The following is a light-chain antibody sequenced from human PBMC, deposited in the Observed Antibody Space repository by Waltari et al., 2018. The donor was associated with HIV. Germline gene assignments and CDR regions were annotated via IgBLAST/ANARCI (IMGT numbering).Light chain of an antibody. Sequence: TCGGNNIGSKNVHWYQQKPRQAPVLVVFNGGDRPSGIPQRLSGSSSENTATLTISRVEVGDEADYYCQVWDSSSDHPGVFGSGTKVTVL. CDR2: NGG. J-gene: IGLJ1*01. CDR3: QVWDSSSDHPGV. CDR1: NIGSKN. V-gene: IGLV3-21*02.